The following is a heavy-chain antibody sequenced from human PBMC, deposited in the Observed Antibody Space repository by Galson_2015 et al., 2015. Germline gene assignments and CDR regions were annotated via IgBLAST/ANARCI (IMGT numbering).Heavy chain of an antibody. Sequence: SVKVSCKASGYTFTSYGISWVRQAPGQGLEWMGWISTNNGNTEYAQKVQGRFTMTTDTSTSTAYMELRSLRSDDTAVYFCARDRTQGYFDLWGRGTLVTVSS. CDR1: GYTFTSYG. V-gene: IGHV1-18*01. CDR2: ISTNNGNT. CDR3: ARDRTQGYFDL. J-gene: IGHJ2*01.